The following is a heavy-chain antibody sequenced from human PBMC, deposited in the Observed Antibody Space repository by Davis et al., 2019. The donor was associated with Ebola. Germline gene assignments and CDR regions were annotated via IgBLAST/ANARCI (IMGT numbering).Heavy chain of an antibody. CDR3: AKDRGYYYYYGMDV. Sequence: GSLKISCAASGFTFSDYYMSWIRQAPGKGLEWVSYISSSGSTIYYADSVKGRFTISRDNAKNSLYLQMNSLRAEDTAVYYCAKDRGYYYYYGMDVWGQGTTVTVSS. D-gene: IGHD3-10*01. V-gene: IGHV3-11*01. CDR2: ISSSGSTI. CDR1: GFTFSDYY. J-gene: IGHJ6*02.